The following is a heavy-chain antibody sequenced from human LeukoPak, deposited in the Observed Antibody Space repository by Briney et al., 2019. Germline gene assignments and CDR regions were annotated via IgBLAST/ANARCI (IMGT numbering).Heavy chain of an antibody. D-gene: IGHD6-13*01. Sequence: AGGSLRLSCAASGFTFNTYPMSWVRQAPGKGLEWVPVISGSVGGTYYADSVKGRFTISRDNSKNTLYLQMNSLRAEDTALYYCAKRIAAAGTGVGVGFDYWGQGTLVTVSS. J-gene: IGHJ4*02. CDR3: AKRIAAAGTGVGVGFDY. CDR2: ISGSVGGT. CDR1: GFTFNTYP. V-gene: IGHV3-23*01.